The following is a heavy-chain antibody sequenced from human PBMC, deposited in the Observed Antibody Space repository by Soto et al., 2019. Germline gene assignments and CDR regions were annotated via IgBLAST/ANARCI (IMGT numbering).Heavy chain of an antibody. V-gene: IGHV3-11*01. CDR1: GFTFSDYY. Sequence: QEHLVESGGGLVKAGGPLRLSCATSGFTFSDYYMSWVRQAPGKGLEWVSYISSSGTTIQYAESVKGRFTVSRDNVREALYLLIDNLIPADTAVYFCARDLRFVNLQYDFDLWGQGTLVTVST. CDR3: ARDLRFVNLQYDFDL. CDR2: ISSSGTTI. D-gene: IGHD4-4*01. J-gene: IGHJ5*02.